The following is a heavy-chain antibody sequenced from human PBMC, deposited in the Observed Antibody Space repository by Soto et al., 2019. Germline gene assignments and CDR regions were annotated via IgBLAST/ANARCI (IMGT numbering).Heavy chain of an antibody. V-gene: IGHV1-18*01. CDR2: ISAYNGNT. CDR1: GYTFTSYG. D-gene: IGHD6-13*01. J-gene: IGHJ5*02. Sequence: ASVKVSCKASGYTFTSYGISWVRQAPGQGLEWMGWISAYNGNTNYAQKLQGRVTMTTDTSTSTAYMELRSLRSDDTAVYYCARDPKAAGTEQNWFDPWGQGTLVTVSS. CDR3: ARDPKAAGTEQNWFDP.